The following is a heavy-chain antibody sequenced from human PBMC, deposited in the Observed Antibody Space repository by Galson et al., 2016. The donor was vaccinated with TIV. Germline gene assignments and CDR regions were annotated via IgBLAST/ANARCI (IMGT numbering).Heavy chain of an antibody. J-gene: IGHJ6*02. V-gene: IGHV3-30*04. CDR3: AREDHQYGSGWYSYYYYYGLDI. CDR1: GFNFRSSA. CDR2: ISYDGNYK. D-gene: IGHD6-19*01. Sequence: SLRLSCAASGFNFRSSAMYWVRQAPGKGLQCVAIISYDGNYKYYADSVKGRFTISRDNSMNRQYLQMSSLTTADTALYYCAREDHQYGSGWYSYYYYYGLDIWGQGTTVTVS.